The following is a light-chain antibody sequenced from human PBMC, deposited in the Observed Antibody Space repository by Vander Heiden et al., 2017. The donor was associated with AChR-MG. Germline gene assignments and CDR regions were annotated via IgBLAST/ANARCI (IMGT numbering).Light chain of an antibody. CDR2: AAS. CDR1: QNIGSY. V-gene: IGKV3-15*01. CDR3: QQYNNWPLT. Sequence: EIVMTQSPATLSVSPGERATLSCRASQNIGSYLAWYQRKPGQAPRLLIYAASTRATGIPAKFSGSGSGTEFTLTISSLQSEDFVVYYCQQYNNWPLTFGGRTKVDIK. J-gene: IGKJ4*01.